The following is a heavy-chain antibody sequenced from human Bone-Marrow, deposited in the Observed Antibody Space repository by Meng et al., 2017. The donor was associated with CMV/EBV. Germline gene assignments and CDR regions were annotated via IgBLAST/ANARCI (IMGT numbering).Heavy chain of an antibody. J-gene: IGHJ6*02. V-gene: IGHV4-4*07. CDR2: IYTSGST. CDR3: ARDCGGDCYPLYYYGMDV. Sequence: SEALSLTCTGPGGAISSYYWSWIRQPAGKGLEWIGRIYTSGSTNYNPSLKSRVTMSVDTSKNQFSLKLSSVTAADTAVYYCARDCGGDCYPLYYYGMDVWGQGTTVTVSS. CDR1: GGAISSYY. D-gene: IGHD2-21*01.